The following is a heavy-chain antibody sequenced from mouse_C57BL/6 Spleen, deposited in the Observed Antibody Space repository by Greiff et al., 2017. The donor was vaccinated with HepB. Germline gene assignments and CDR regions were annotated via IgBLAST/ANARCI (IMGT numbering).Heavy chain of an antibody. D-gene: IGHD1-1*01. J-gene: IGHJ2*01. V-gene: IGHV1-50*01. Sequence: VQLQQPGAELVKPGASVKLSCKASGYTFTSYWMQWVKQRPGQGLEWIGEIDPSDSYTNYNQKFKGKATLTVDTSSSTAYMQLSSLTSEDSAVYYCARDSGSSPGYFDYWGQGTTLTVSS. CDR2: IDPSDSYT. CDR1: GYTFTSYW. CDR3: ARDSGSSPGYFDY.